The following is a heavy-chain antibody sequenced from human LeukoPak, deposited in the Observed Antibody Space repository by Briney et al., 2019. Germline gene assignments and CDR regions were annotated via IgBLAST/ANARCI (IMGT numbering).Heavy chain of an antibody. Sequence: GGSLRLSCAASGFTFDCCGMHWVRQAPGKGLEWVAFIRNVGNDKYYADSVKGRFTISRDNAKNSLYLQMNSLRAEDTAVYYCAELGITMIGGVWGKGTTVTISS. CDR2: IRNVGNDK. CDR1: GFTFDCCG. V-gene: IGHV3-30*02. J-gene: IGHJ6*04. D-gene: IGHD3-10*01. CDR3: AELGITMIGGV.